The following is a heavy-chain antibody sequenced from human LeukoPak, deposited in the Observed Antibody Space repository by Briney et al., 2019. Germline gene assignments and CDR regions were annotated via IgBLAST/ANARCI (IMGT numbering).Heavy chain of an antibody. D-gene: IGHD4-11*01. CDR3: ARGGVYSDYVDY. CDR1: GFTFSSYA. J-gene: IGHJ4*02. CDR2: ISSNGGST. Sequence: GGSLRLSCAASGFTFSSYAIHWVREAPGKGLVYVSAISSNGGSTYYATSVKGRFTISRDNSKNTAYLQMGSLRAEDMAVYYCARGGVYSDYVDYWGQGTRVTVSS. V-gene: IGHV3-64*01.